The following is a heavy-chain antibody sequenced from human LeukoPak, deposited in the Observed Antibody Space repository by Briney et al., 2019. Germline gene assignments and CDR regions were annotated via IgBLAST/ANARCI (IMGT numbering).Heavy chain of an antibody. Sequence: PSETLSLTCTVSGGSISSYYWSWIRQPPGKGLEWIGEINHSGSTNYNPSLKSRVTISIDTSKNQFFLNLRSVTAADTAVYYCARETSLVGYSGGLGFNYWGQGTLVTVSS. D-gene: IGHD6-19*01. CDR1: GGSISSYY. CDR2: INHSGST. J-gene: IGHJ4*02. V-gene: IGHV4-59*01. CDR3: ARETSLVGYSGGLGFNY.